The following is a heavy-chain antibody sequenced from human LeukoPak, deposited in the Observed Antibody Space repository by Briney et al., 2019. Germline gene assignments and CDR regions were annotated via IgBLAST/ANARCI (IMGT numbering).Heavy chain of an antibody. CDR3: AREGRGYSYGQVESWFDP. Sequence: ASVKVSCKASGGTFSSYAISWVRQAPGQGLEWMGRIIPIFGTANYAQKLQGRVTITTDEFTSTAYMELSSLRSEDTAVYYCAREGRGYSYGQVESWFDPWGQGTLVTVSS. J-gene: IGHJ5*02. CDR1: GGTFSSYA. V-gene: IGHV1-69*05. CDR2: IIPIFGTA. D-gene: IGHD5-18*01.